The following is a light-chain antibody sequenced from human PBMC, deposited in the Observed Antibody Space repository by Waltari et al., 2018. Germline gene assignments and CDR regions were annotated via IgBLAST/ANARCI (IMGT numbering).Light chain of an antibody. CDR2: AAS. J-gene: IGKJ4*02. CDR3: QHLNSSPPL. CDR1: QGIIYF. V-gene: IGKV1-9*01. Sequence: IQLTQSPSSLSASLGDSVTSTCRASQGIIYFLAWSQQKPGKAPKVLIYAASTLQSRVPSRFSGSGSGTDFTLAISSLQPEDFATYYCQHLNSSPPLFGGGTKVEIK.